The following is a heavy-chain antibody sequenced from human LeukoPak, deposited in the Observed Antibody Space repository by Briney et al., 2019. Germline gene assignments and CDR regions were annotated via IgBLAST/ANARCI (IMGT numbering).Heavy chain of an antibody. D-gene: IGHD3-16*01. V-gene: IGHV3-7*01. Sequence: PGGSLRLSCAASGFTFSSYCMSWVRQAPGKGLEWVANIKQDGSEKYYVDSVKGRFTISRDNAKNSLYLQMNSLRAEDTAVYYCARDGPIDGWARLGPYYFDYWGQGTLVTVSS. CDR2: IKQDGSEK. CDR3: ARDGPIDGWARLGPYYFDY. CDR1: GFTFSSYC. J-gene: IGHJ4*02.